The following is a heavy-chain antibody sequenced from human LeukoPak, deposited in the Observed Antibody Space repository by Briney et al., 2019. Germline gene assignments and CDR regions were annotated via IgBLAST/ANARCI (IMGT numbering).Heavy chain of an antibody. CDR1: GFTFSNAW. V-gene: IGHV3-15*01. D-gene: IGHD3-22*01. CDR2: IKSKTDGGTT. Sequence: PGGSLRLSCAASGFTFSNAWMSWVRQAPGKGLEWVGRIKSKTDGGTTDYAAPVKGRFTISRDDSKNTLYLQMTSLKTEDTAVYYCTTALVVVITPDIDYWGQGTLVTVSS. CDR3: TTALVVVITPDIDY. J-gene: IGHJ4*02.